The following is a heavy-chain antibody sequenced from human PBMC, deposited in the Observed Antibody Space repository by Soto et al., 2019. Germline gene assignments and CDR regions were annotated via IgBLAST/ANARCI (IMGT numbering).Heavy chain of an antibody. Sequence: QVQLQESGPGLVKPSQTLSLTCTVSGGSISSGGYYWTWIRQHPGKGLEWIGYIYYSGSTYYNPSLKSRITISVDTSKDQFSLKLSSVTAADTAVYYCARVSDSGSYCTFDYWGQGTLVTVSS. CDR2: IYYSGST. V-gene: IGHV4-31*03. CDR1: GGSISSGGYY. D-gene: IGHD1-26*01. J-gene: IGHJ4*02. CDR3: ARVSDSGSYCTFDY.